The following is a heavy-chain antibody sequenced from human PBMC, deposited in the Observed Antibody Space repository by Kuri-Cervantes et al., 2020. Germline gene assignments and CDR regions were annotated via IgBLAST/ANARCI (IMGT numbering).Heavy chain of an antibody. Sequence: GGSLRLSCVASGFTFSDYYMSWIRQAPGKGLEWVSYIRSSGSTIYYADSVKGRFTISRDNAKNSLYLQMNSLRAEDTALYYCARDAPFSPYYYDSSGLHWGQGTLVTVSS. J-gene: IGHJ4*02. V-gene: IGHV3-11*01. CDR1: GFTFSDYY. CDR3: ARDAPFSPYYYDSSGLH. CDR2: IRSSGSTI. D-gene: IGHD3-22*01.